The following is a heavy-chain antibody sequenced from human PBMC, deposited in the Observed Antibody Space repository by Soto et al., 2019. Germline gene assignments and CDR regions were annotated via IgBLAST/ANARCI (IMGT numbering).Heavy chain of an antibody. D-gene: IGHD3-22*01. CDR1: GFTFSSYG. Sequence: GGSLRLSCAASGFTFSSYGRNWVRQAPGKGLEWVSCISSSSYIDYADSVKGRFTISRDNAKNSLHLQMNSLRAEDTAVYYCATGQYYYDSSGYRFDIWGQGTMVTVSS. CDR2: ISSSSYI. CDR3: ATGQYYYDSSGYRFDI. J-gene: IGHJ3*02. V-gene: IGHV3-21*01.